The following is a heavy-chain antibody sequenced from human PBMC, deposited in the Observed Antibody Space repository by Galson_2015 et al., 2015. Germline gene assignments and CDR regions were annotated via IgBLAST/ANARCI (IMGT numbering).Heavy chain of an antibody. Sequence: SLRLSCAASGFTFSSYAMSWVRQAPGKGLEWVANIKQDGSEKYYVDSVKGRFTISRDNAKNSLYLQMNSLRAEDTAVYYCKAALYGMDVWGQGTTVTVSS. CDR3: KAALYGMDV. V-gene: IGHV3-7*01. CDR2: IKQDGSEK. CDR1: GFTFSSYA. D-gene: IGHD2-15*01. J-gene: IGHJ6*02.